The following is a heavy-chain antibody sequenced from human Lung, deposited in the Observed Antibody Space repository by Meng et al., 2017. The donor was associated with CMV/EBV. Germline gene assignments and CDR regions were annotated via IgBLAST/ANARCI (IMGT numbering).Heavy chain of an antibody. CDR3: ARSFYDFWSGYTDYYYGMDV. D-gene: IGHD3-3*01. CDR2: IYPGDSDT. CDR1: GYSFTSYW. V-gene: IGHV5-51*01. J-gene: IGHJ6*02. Sequence: KVSCKGSGYSFTSYWIGWVRQMPGKGLEWMGIIYPGDSDTRYSPSFQGQVTISADKSISTAYLQWSSLKASDTAMYYCARSFYDFWSGYTDYYYGMDVWGQGTTVT.